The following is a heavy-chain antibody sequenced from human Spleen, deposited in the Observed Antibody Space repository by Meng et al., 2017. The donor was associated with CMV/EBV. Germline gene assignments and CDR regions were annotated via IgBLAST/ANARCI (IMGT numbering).Heavy chain of an antibody. CDR2: INPNSGGT. CDR1: GYTFTGYY. J-gene: IGHJ4*02. V-gene: IGHV1-2*02. Sequence: ASVKVSCKASGYTFTGYYMHWVRQAPGQGLEWMGWINPNSGGTNYAQKFQGRVTMTRDTSTSTVYMELSSLRSEDTAVYYCARDQKSIVGATGEDYWGQGTLVTVSS. D-gene: IGHD1-26*01. CDR3: ARDQKSIVGATGEDY.